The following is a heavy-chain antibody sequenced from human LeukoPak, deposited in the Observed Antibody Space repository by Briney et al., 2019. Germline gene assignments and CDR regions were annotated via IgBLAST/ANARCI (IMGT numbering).Heavy chain of an antibody. CDR1: GGSISSYY. V-gene: IGHV4-59*01. CDR3: ARENSGWYYFDY. Sequence: SETLSLTCTVSGGSISSYYWSWIRQPPGKGLEWIGYIYYSGSTSYNPSLKSRVTISVDTSKNQFSLKLSSVTAADTAVYYCARENSGWYYFDYWGQGTLVTVSS. D-gene: IGHD6-19*01. J-gene: IGHJ4*02. CDR2: IYYSGST.